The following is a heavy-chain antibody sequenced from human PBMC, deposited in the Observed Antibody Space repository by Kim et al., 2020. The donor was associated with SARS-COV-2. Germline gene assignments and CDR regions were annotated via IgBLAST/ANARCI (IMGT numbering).Heavy chain of an antibody. CDR3: ARDRQDCSSTSCYGGFDY. D-gene: IGHD2-2*01. CDR1: GGSISSGGYS. CDR2: IYHSGST. J-gene: IGHJ4*02. V-gene: IGHV4-30-2*01. Sequence: SETLSLTCAVSGGSISSGGYSWSWIRQPPGKGLEWIGYIYHSGSTYYNPSLKSRVTISVDRSKNQFSLKLSSVTAADTAVYYCARDRQDCSSTSCYGGFDYWGQGTLVTVSS.